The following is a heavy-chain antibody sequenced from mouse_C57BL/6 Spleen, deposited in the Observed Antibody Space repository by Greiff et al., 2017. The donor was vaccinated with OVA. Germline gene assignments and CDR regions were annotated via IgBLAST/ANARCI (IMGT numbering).Heavy chain of an antibody. CDR2: IDPETGGT. CDR3: TRLPYDYDGYYFDY. J-gene: IGHJ2*01. CDR1: GYTFTDYE. D-gene: IGHD2-4*01. Sequence: QVQLQQSGAELVRPGASVTLSCKASGYTFTDYEMHWVKQTPVHGLEWIGAIDPETGGTAYNQKFKGKAILTADKSSSTAYMELRSLTSEDSAVYYCTRLPYDYDGYYFDYWGQGTTLTVSS. V-gene: IGHV1-15*01.